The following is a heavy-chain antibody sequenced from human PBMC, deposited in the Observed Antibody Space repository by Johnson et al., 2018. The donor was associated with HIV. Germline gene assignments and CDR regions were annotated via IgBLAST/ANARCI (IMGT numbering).Heavy chain of an antibody. V-gene: IGHV3-20*04. D-gene: IGHD2-8*02. CDR3: ARDLAYGDIVLVSAFDI. CDR1: GFTFDDYG. Sequence: MLLVESGGGVVRPGGSLRLSCAASGFTFDDYGMSWVRQAPGKGLEWVSGINWNGGSTGYADSVKGRFTISRDNAKNSLYLQMNSLRAEDTALYYCARDLAYGDIVLVSAFDIWGQGTVVTVSS. CDR2: INWNGGST. J-gene: IGHJ3*02.